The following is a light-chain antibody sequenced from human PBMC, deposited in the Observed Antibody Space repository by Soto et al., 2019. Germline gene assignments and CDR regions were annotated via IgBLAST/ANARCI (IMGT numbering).Light chain of an antibody. Sequence: DIVMTQSPATLSVSPGERATLSCRASQSVSSNLAWYQQKPGQAPRLLIYGASTRATGIPDRFSGTGSETDFTLTISRLEPEDFAVYYCQQYDNSPITFGQGTRLEN. V-gene: IGKV3D-15*02. J-gene: IGKJ5*01. CDR2: GAS. CDR3: QQYDNSPIT. CDR1: QSVSSN.